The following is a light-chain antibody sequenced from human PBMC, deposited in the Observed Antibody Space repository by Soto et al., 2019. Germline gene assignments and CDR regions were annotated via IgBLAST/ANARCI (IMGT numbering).Light chain of an antibody. V-gene: IGLV2-14*01. J-gene: IGLJ1*01. Sequence: QSSITNSASVSGSPGQSITISCTGTSNDVGGYYYVSWYQQHPGKAPKLLIYDVSDRPSGVSDRFSGSKSGNTASLTISGLQAEDAAEYFCSSYTISSTYVFGTGTKVTF. CDR2: DVS. CDR1: SNDVGGYYY. CDR3: SSYTISSTYV.